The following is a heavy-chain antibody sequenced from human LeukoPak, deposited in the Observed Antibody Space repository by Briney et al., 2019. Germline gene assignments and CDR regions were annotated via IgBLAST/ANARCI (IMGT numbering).Heavy chain of an antibody. J-gene: IGHJ5*02. CDR2: ISGSGGST. V-gene: IGHV3-23*01. CDR3: AKGARSSRENNWFDP. Sequence: GGSLRLSCAASGFTFSSYAMSWVRQAPGKGLEWVSVISGSGGSTYYADSVKGRFTISRDNSKNTLYLQMNRLRAEDTAVYYCAKGARSSRENNWFDPWGQGTLVTVSA. D-gene: IGHD6-13*01. CDR1: GFTFSSYA.